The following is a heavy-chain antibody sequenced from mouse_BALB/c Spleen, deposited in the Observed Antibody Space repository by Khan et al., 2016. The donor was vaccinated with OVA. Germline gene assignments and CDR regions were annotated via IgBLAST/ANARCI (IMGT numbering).Heavy chain of an antibody. J-gene: IGHJ2*01. CDR3: ARSVTITTVVATDFDY. V-gene: IGHV3-2*02. CDR2: ISYSGRT. D-gene: IGHD1-1*01. CDR1: GYSITSDYA. Sequence: EVKLQESGPGLVKPSQSLSLTCTVTGYSITSDYAWNWIRQFPGNKLEWMGYISYSGRTSYNPSLKIRISITRATSKNQFFLQLNSVTTEDTATYYGARSVTITTVVATDFDYWGQGTTLTVSS.